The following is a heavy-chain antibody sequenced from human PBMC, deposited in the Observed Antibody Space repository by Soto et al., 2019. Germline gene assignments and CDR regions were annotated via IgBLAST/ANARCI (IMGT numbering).Heavy chain of an antibody. CDR1: GFTLGGYA. J-gene: IGHJ6*03. V-gene: IGHV3-64*01. Sequence: EVQLAESGGGLAQPGGPLRLSCAASGFTLGGYAMDWVRQAPGKGLEYVSGISSNGVGTYYANSVQGRFTISRDNSKNTVYLQMGSLRPEDMAVYYCARRARPDFYYMDVWGKGTTVTVSS. CDR2: ISSNGVGT. D-gene: IGHD6-6*01. CDR3: ARRARPDFYYMDV.